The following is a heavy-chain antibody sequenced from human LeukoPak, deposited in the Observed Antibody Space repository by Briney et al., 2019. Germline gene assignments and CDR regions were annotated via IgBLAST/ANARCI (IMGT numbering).Heavy chain of an antibody. Sequence: GGSLRLSCAASGFTFSSYWMTWVRRAPGKGLEWVSVIYSGGSTYYADSVKGRFTISRDNSKNTLYLQMNSLRAEDTAVYYCARDVDYFDYWGQGTLVTVSS. CDR2: IYSGGST. J-gene: IGHJ4*02. CDR1: GFTFSSYW. CDR3: ARDVDYFDY. V-gene: IGHV3-53*01.